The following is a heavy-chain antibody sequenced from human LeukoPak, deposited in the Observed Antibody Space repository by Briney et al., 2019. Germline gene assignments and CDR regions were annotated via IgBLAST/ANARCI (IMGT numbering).Heavy chain of an antibody. J-gene: IGHJ6*02. CDR3: ARDTTDPIVATSYYYYYGMDV. V-gene: IGHV3-21*01. CDR2: ISSSSSYI. D-gene: IGHD5-12*01. CDR1: GFTFSTYS. Sequence: GGSLRLSCAASGFTFSTYSMNWVRQAPGKGLEWVSSISSSSSYIDYADSVKGRFTISRDNAKNSLYLQMNSLRAEDTAVYYCARDTTDPIVATSYYYYYGMDVWGQGTTVTVSS.